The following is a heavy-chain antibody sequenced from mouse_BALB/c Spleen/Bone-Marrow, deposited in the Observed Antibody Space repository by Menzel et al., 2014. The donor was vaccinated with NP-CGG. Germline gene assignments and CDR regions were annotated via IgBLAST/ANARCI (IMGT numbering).Heavy chain of an antibody. CDR2: IDPANGNT. V-gene: IGHV14-3*02. Sequence: EVQLQQPGAELVKPGASVKLSCTGSGFNIKDTFMHWVKQRPEQGLEWIGRIDPANGNTKYDPKFQGKATITADTSSNTAYLQLTSLTSEDTAVYYCTRGEDYWGQGTTLAVSS. CDR3: TRGEDY. J-gene: IGHJ2*01. CDR1: GFNIKDTF.